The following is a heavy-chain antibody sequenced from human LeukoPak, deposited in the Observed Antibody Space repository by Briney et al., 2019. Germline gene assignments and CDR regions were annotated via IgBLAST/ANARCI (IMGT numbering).Heavy chain of an antibody. D-gene: IGHD3-10*01. CDR2: INHSGST. V-gene: IGHV4-34*01. Sequence: SSETLSLTCAVYGGSFSGYYWSWIRQPPGKGREWSGEINHSGSTNYNPSLKSRVAISVDTSKNQFCLKLSSVTAADTVVYYCASVAGSGSYYNVDAFDIWGQGTMVTVSS. CDR3: ASVAGSGSYYNVDAFDI. J-gene: IGHJ3*02. CDR1: GGSFSGYY.